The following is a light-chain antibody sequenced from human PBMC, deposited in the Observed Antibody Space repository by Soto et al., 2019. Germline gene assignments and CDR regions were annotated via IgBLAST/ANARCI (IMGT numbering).Light chain of an antibody. J-gene: IGKJ1*01. Sequence: EIVMTQSPATLSVSPEERATLSCRASQSVSSNLAWYQQKPGQAPRLLIYGASTRATGIPARFSGSGSGTEFTLTISSLQSEDFAVYYCQHYNNWPRTFGQGNKVEIK. CDR3: QHYNNWPRT. V-gene: IGKV3-15*01. CDR1: QSVSSN. CDR2: GAS.